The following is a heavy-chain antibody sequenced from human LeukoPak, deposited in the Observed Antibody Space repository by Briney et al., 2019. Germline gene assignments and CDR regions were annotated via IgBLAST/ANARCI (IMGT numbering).Heavy chain of an antibody. Sequence: GGSLRLSCAASGFTFINYAMHWVRQAPGKGLEWVAIILPDGVTKFYADAVKGRFTISRDNSRNTMYLQMNSLTNEDTAVYYCAKDAGEGTTPVYWGQGTLVTVSS. CDR3: AKDAGEGTTPVY. J-gene: IGHJ4*02. V-gene: IGHV3-30-3*01. D-gene: IGHD2-15*01. CDR1: GFTFINYA. CDR2: ILPDGVTK.